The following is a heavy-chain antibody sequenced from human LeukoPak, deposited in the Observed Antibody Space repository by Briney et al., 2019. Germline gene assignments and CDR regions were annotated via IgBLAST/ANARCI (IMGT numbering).Heavy chain of an antibody. J-gene: IGHJ6*03. D-gene: IGHD2-2*01. Sequence: SVKVSCKASGYTFTMHYMNWVRQAPGQGLEWMGGIIPIFGTANYAQKFQGRVTITADESTSTAYMELSSLRSEDTAVYYCARGEAAANYYYYYMDVWGKGTTVTVSS. CDR3: ARGEAAANYYYYYMDV. CDR1: GYTFTMHY. V-gene: IGHV1-69*13. CDR2: IIPIFGTA.